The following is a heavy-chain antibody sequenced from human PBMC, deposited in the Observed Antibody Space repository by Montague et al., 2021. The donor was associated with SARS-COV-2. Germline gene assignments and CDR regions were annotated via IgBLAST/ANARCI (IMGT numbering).Heavy chain of an antibody. V-gene: IGHV3-21*05. Sequence: SLRLSCAASGFTFSSYSMNWVRQAPGKGLGWVSYISSSSSYTNYADSVKGRFTISRDNAKNSLYLQMNSLRAEDTAVYYCASGAVSSSRKMDVWGKGTTVTVSS. D-gene: IGHD6-13*01. CDR2: ISSSSSYT. CDR1: GFTFSSYS. CDR3: ASGAVSSSRKMDV. J-gene: IGHJ6*04.